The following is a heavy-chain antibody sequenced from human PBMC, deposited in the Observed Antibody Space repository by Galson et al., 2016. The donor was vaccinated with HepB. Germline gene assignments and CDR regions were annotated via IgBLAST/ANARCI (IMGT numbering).Heavy chain of an antibody. CDR1: GGALNIGTYY. J-gene: IGHJ4*02. CDR3: ASTVAVPDFYFDN. V-gene: IGHV4-61*02. D-gene: IGHD6-19*01. CDR2: VYASGSS. Sequence: TLSLTCTVSGGALNIGTYYWSWIRQPAGKALEWIGRVYASGSSHYNPSLKSRVTMSVDTSKSQLYLRLTSVTAADTAVYYCASTVAVPDFYFDNWGQGTRVTVSS.